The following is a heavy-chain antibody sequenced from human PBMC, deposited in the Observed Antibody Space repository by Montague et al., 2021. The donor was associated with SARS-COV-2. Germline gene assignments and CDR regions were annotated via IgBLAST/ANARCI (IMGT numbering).Heavy chain of an antibody. CDR2: IYHSGST. CDR1: GYSISSGYY. Sequence: SETLSLTCTVSGYSISSGYYWGWLRHPPGKVLEWVGSIYHSGSTYYNPPLKSRATISEDTTKNQFSLKLSSVTAADTAVYYSWGGEGAPYYYYGMDVWGQGTMVTASS. V-gene: IGHV4-38-2*02. CDR3: WGGEGAPYYYYGMDV. J-gene: IGHJ6*02. D-gene: IGHD3-16*01.